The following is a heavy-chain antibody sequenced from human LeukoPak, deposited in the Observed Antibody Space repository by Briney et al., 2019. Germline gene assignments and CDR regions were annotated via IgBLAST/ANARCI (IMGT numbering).Heavy chain of an antibody. Sequence: ASVKVSCKASGYTFTGYYMHWVRQAPGQGLEWMGRINPNSGGTNYAQKFQGRVTMTRDTSISTAYMELSSLRSEDTAVYYCARGSRRWLQFGFDYWGQGTLVTVSS. CDR3: ARGSRRWLQFGFDY. CDR2: INPNSGGT. V-gene: IGHV1-2*06. CDR1: GYTFTGYY. J-gene: IGHJ4*02. D-gene: IGHD5-24*01.